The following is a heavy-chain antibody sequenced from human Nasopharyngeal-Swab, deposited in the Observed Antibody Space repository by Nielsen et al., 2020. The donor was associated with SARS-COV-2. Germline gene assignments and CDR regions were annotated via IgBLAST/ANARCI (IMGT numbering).Heavy chain of an antibody. CDR2: IIPIFGTA. J-gene: IGHJ6*02. D-gene: IGHD4-17*01. Sequence: SVKVSCKASGGTFSSYAISWVRQAPGQGLEWMGGIIPIFGTANYAQKFQGRVTITADESTSTAHMELSSLRSEDTAVYYCARDGTTSQTSYYYYGMDVWGQGTTVTVSS. CDR3: ARDGTTSQTSYYYYGMDV. CDR1: GGTFSSYA. V-gene: IGHV1-69*13.